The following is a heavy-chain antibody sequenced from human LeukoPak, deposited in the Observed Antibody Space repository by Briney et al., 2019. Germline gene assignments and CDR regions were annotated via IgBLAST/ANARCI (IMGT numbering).Heavy chain of an antibody. CDR1: GGTFSSYA. V-gene: IGHV1-69*05. CDR2: IIPIFGSA. Sequence: SVKVSCKASGGTFSSYAISWVRQAPGQGLEWMGGIIPIFGSANYAQKFQGRVTITTDQSTSTAYMELSSLSSEDTAVYYCARVGRSRGSLPNSYYYMDVWGKGTTVTVSS. D-gene: IGHD1-26*01. CDR3: ARVGRSRGSLPNSYYYMDV. J-gene: IGHJ6*03.